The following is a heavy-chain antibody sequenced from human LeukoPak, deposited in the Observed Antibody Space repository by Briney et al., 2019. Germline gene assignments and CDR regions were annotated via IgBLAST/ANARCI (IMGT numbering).Heavy chain of an antibody. V-gene: IGHV1-18*01. CDR2: ISAYNGNT. Sequence: ASVKVSCKVSGYTLTELSMHWVRQAPGQGLEWMGWISAYNGNTNYAQKLQGRVTMTTDTSTSTAYMELRSLRSDDTAVYYCARDSRRIAVFDYWGQGTLVTVSS. CDR3: ARDSRRIAVFDY. CDR1: GYTLTELS. D-gene: IGHD6-19*01. J-gene: IGHJ4*02.